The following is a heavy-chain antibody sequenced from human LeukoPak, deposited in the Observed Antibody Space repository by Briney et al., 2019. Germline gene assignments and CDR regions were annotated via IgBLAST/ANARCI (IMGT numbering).Heavy chain of an antibody. CDR2: IYYSGNT. J-gene: IGHJ4*02. V-gene: IGHV4-59*08. CDR3: ARLGNRDGYNYFLDY. Sequence: SETLSLTCTVSGGSLSSDYWTWIRQPPGKRLQWIGYIYYSGNTNYNPSLKSRVTISVDTSKNQFSLRLSSVTAADTAVYYCARLGNRDGYNYFLDYWGQGILVTVSS. D-gene: IGHD5-24*01. CDR1: GGSLSSDY.